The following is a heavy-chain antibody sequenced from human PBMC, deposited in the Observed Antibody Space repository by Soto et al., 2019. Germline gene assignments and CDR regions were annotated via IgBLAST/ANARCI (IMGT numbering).Heavy chain of an antibody. CDR2: IYYSGST. CDR3: ARDRQWLAYWFDP. V-gene: IGHV4-59*01. D-gene: IGHD6-19*01. Sequence: SETLSLTCTVSGGSISSYYWSWIRQPPGKGLEWIGYIYYSGSTNYNPSLKSRVTISVDTSKNQFSLKLSSVTAADTAVYYCARDRQWLAYWFDPWGQGTLVTVSS. J-gene: IGHJ5*02. CDR1: GGSISSYY.